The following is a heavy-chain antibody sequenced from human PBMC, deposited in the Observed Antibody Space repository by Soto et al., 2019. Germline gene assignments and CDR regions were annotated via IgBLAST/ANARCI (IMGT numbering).Heavy chain of an antibody. Sequence: GGSLRLSCTASGYTFSDYYMSWIRQAPGKGLEWISYIDTSGTKIYYADSVKGRFTISRDNAKNSLYLEMNSLRDEDTAVYYCASHYDMWSGYLSPVDYWGQGTLVTVSS. CDR1: GYTFSDYY. D-gene: IGHD3-3*01. CDR2: IDTSGTKI. CDR3: ASHYDMWSGYLSPVDY. V-gene: IGHV3-11*01. J-gene: IGHJ4*02.